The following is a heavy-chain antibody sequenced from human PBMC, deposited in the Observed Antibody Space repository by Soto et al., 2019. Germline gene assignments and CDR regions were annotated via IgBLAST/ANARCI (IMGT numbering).Heavy chain of an antibody. CDR2: IHYSGTT. CDR3: ARGARVYSRNAALYYFDY. Sequence: SETLSLTCTVSGGSLSTSNYYWTWIRQPPGKGPEWIGYIHYSGTTNYNPSLVSRVTISVDTPRNQFSLKLSSVTAADTAVYYCARGARVYSRNAALYYFDYWGQGTLVTVSS. J-gene: IGHJ4*02. CDR1: GGSLSTSNYY. D-gene: IGHD4-4*01. V-gene: IGHV4-61*01.